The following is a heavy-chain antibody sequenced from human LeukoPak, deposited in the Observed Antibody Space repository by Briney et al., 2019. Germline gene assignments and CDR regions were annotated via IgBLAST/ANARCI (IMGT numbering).Heavy chain of an antibody. CDR1: AFTFGDYV. V-gene: IGHV3-49*03. CDR3: TRDVDYDFWSGYRYGMDV. J-gene: IGHJ6*02. Sequence: GGSLRLSCSGSAFTFGDYVLTWFRQAPGKGLEWVGFIKNKAYGETTEYAASVKGRFSISRDDSKSIAYLQMNSLKTEDTAVYYCTRDVDYDFWSGYRYGMDVWGQGTTVTVSS. CDR2: IKNKAYGETT. D-gene: IGHD3-3*01.